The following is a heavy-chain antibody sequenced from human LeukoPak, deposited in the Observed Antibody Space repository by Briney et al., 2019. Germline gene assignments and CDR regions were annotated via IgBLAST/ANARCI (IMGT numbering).Heavy chain of an antibody. V-gene: IGHV1-18*01. D-gene: IGHD5-18*01. Sequence: RASVKVSCKTSGYNFNRYAITWVRQAPGQGLEWMGWVSTSNGDTNYADTFQGRVTMTADSVTKTAYLELRRLRSGDTAIYFCARVSDTSMVTPGFDSWGQGTLVTVSS. J-gene: IGHJ4*02. CDR3: ARVSDTSMVTPGFDS. CDR2: VSTSNGDT. CDR1: GYNFNRYA.